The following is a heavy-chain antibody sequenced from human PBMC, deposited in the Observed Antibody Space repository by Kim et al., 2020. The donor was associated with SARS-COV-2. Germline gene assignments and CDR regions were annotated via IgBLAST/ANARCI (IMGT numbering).Heavy chain of an antibody. CDR3: ARGGIAVAGNGWFDP. Sequence: QKLQGRVTMTTDTSTSTAYMELRSLRSDDTAVYYCARGGIAVAGNGWFDPWGQGTLVTVSS. D-gene: IGHD6-19*01. V-gene: IGHV1-18*01. J-gene: IGHJ5*02.